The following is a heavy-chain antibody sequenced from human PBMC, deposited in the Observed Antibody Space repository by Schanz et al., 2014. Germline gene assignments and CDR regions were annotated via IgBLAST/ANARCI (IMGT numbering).Heavy chain of an antibody. D-gene: IGHD4-17*01. Sequence: EVQLVESGGGLVQPGGSLRLSCAASGFTFSDSWMHWVRQAPGKGLVWVSRTSNDGSFTTFADSVKGRFTISRDNAKNTLYLQMNSLRAEGTAVYYCVRDTDYHFDYWGQGTLVTVSS. V-gene: IGHV3-74*01. CDR1: GFTFSDSW. J-gene: IGHJ4*02. CDR2: TSNDGSFT. CDR3: VRDTDYHFDY.